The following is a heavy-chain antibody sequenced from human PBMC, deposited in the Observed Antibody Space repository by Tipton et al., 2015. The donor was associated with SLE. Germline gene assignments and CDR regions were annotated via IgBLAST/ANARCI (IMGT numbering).Heavy chain of an antibody. J-gene: IGHJ4*02. CDR3: AGGLLWFREPFDY. D-gene: IGHD3-10*01. CDR2: INSDGSST. CDR1: RFTFSNYA. V-gene: IGHV3-74*01. Sequence: SLRLSCAASRFTFSNYAMYWVRQAPGKGLVWVSRINSDGSSTSYADSVKGRFTISRDNSKNTLYLQMNSLRAEDTAVYYCAGGLLWFREPFDYWGQGTLVAVSS.